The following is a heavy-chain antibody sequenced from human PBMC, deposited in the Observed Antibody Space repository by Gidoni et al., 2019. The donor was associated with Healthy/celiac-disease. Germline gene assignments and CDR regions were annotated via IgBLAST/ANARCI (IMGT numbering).Heavy chain of an antibody. D-gene: IGHD6-19*01. J-gene: IGHJ6*02. CDR1: GGSISSSSYY. V-gene: IGHV4-39*07. CDR3: ARVDSSGWSRDYYYYGMDV. Sequence: QLQLQESGPGLVKPSETLSLTCTFSGGSISSSSYYWGWIRQPPGKGLEWIGSIYYSGSTYYNPSLKSRVTISVDTSKNQFSLKLSSVTAADTAVYYCARVDSSGWSRDYYYYGMDVWGQGTTVTVSS. CDR2: IYYSGST.